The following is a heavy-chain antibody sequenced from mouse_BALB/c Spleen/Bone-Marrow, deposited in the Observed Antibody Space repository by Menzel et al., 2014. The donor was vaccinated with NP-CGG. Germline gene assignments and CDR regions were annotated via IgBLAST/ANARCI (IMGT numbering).Heavy chain of an antibody. CDR2: IDPSDSYT. V-gene: IGHV1-69*02. D-gene: IGHD1-1*01. Sequence: QVQLQQSGAELVKPGASVKLSCKASGYTFTSYWMHWVKQRPGQGLEWTGEIDPSDSYTNYNQKFKGKATLTVDKSSSTAYMQLSSLTSEDSAVYYCAITTVVATGDYWGQGTTLTVSS. CDR3: AITTVVATGDY. CDR1: GYTFTSYW. J-gene: IGHJ2*01.